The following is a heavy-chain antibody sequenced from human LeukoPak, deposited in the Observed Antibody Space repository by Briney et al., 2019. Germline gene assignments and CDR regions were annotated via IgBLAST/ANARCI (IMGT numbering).Heavy chain of an antibody. D-gene: IGHD3-9*01. Sequence: GGSLRLSCTASGFTFSDYYMSWFRQAPEKGLEWVSYISGTSVHTDYADSVKGRFTISRDNAVNSVYLQMNSLRAEDTAVYYCARAYDTNDYWGQGTLVTVSS. CDR2: ISGTSVHT. CDR1: GFTFSDYY. V-gene: IGHV3-11*06. CDR3: ARAYDTNDY. J-gene: IGHJ4*02.